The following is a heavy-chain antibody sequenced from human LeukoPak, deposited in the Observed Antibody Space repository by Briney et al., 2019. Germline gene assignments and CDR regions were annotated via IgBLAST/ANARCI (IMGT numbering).Heavy chain of an antibody. D-gene: IGHD6-13*01. Sequence: SETLSLTCTLSGGSISIYYWSCLRQPPGKGPAWIRYIYYCGNTNHNPSLKSRVTISLDPSKTQLSLKLSSVAGADTAGYYCARRTKHSRYDYWGPGTLVTVSS. CDR1: GGSISIYY. V-gene: IGHV4-59*08. CDR3: ARRTKHSRYDY. CDR2: IYYCGNT. J-gene: IGHJ4*02.